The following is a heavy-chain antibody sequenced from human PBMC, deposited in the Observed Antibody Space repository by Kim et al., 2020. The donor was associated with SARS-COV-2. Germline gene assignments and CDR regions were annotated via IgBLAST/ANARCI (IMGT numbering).Heavy chain of an antibody. Sequence: ASVKVSCKASGYTFTSYAMHWVRQAPGQRLEWMGWINAGNGNTKYSQKFQGRVTITRDTSASTAYMELSSLRSEDTAVYYCARSKTVYYDYVWGSYRNPAPKYYFDYWGQGTLVTVSS. J-gene: IGHJ4*02. CDR2: INAGNGNT. D-gene: IGHD3-16*02. CDR3: ARSKTVYYDYVWGSYRNPAPKYYFDY. CDR1: GYTFTSYA. V-gene: IGHV1-3*01.